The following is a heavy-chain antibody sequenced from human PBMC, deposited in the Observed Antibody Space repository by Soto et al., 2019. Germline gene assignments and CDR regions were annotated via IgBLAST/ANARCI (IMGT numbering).Heavy chain of an antibody. CDR1: GYIFTNYA. D-gene: IGHD1-20*01. J-gene: IGHJ6*02. Sequence: QVQLVQSGADVKKPGASVMLSCKTSGYIFTNYALSWVRQAPGQGLEWMGSISAYNGNTNYAQNVQGRLSMTTDTSTSTAYMELRSLRSDDSALYYCARHYNVFPTYGMDVWGQGTTVTVSS. CDR3: ARHYNVFPTYGMDV. CDR2: ISAYNGNT. V-gene: IGHV1-18*01.